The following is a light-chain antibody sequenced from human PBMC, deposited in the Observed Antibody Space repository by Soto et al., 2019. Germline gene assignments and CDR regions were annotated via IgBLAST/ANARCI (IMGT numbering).Light chain of an antibody. J-gene: IGKJ4*01. Sequence: EIVLTQSPATLSLSPGERATLSCRASQSVSSYLAWYQQKPGQAPRLLIYDASNRATGIPARFSGSESGTDFTLTISSLEPEDFAGYYCQQRSNWPLTFGVGNKVEIK. CDR2: DAS. V-gene: IGKV3-11*01. CDR3: QQRSNWPLT. CDR1: QSVSSY.